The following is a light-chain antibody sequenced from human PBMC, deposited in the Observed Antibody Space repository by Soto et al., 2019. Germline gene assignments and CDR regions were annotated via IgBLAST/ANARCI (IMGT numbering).Light chain of an antibody. Sequence: IVLTQSPGTLSFSPGERATLSCRASQSVSSSYLAWYQQKPGQAPRLLIYGASSRATGIPDRFSGSGSGTDFTLTISRLEPEDFAVYYSQQYGSSPRTFGQGTKVDIX. CDR3: QQYGSSPRT. CDR2: GAS. V-gene: IGKV3-20*01. CDR1: QSVSSSY. J-gene: IGKJ1*01.